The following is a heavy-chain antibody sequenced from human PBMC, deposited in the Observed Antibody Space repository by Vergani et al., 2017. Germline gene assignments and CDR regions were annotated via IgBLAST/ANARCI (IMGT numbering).Heavy chain of an antibody. V-gene: IGHV4-34*01. J-gene: IGHJ4*02. CDR3: ARRERYSGYDFPYFDY. D-gene: IGHD5-12*01. Sequence: QVQLQQWGAGLLKPSETLSLTCAVYGGSFSGYYWSWIRQPPGKGLEWIGEINHSGSTNYNPSLKSRVTISVDTSNNQFSLKLSSVTAADTAVYYCARRERYSGYDFPYFDYWGQGTLVTVSS. CDR2: INHSGST. CDR1: GGSFSGYY.